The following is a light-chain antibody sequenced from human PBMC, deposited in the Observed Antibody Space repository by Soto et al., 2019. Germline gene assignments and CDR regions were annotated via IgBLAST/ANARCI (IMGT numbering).Light chain of an antibody. Sequence: EIQLTQSPSTLSGSEGERATITCRASQTISSWLAWYQQKPGKAPKLLIYDACTLETGVPSRFSGSGSGREFTLTISGLQPDDFATYYCQHCDTGWPFGQGTKVDIK. J-gene: IGKJ1*01. CDR3: QHCDTGWP. V-gene: IGKV1-5*01. CDR1: QTISSW. CDR2: DAC.